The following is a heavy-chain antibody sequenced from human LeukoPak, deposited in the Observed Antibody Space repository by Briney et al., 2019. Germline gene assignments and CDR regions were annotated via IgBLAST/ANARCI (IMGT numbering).Heavy chain of an antibody. Sequence: SETLSLTCAVYGGSFSGYYWSWIRQPPGKGLEWIGEINHSGSTNYNPSLKSRVTISVDTSKNQFSLKLSSVTAADTAVYYCARESGYYGSGLFDPWGQGTLVTVSS. V-gene: IGHV4-34*01. J-gene: IGHJ5*02. CDR2: INHSGST. CDR1: GGSFSGYY. CDR3: ARESGYYGSGLFDP. D-gene: IGHD3-10*01.